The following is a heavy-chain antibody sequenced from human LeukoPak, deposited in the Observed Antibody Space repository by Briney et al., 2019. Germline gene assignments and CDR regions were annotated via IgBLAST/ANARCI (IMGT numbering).Heavy chain of an antibody. J-gene: IGHJ4*02. CDR3: AKDWAGESYGTFDY. D-gene: IGHD5-18*01. CDR1: GFTFDDYA. Sequence: PGGSLRLSCAASGFTFDDYAMHWVRQAPGKGLEWVSGISWNGGSIGSADSVKGRFTISRDNAKNSLFLQMNSLRAEDTALYYCAKDWAGESYGTFDYWGQGTLVTVSS. CDR2: ISWNGGSI. V-gene: IGHV3-9*01.